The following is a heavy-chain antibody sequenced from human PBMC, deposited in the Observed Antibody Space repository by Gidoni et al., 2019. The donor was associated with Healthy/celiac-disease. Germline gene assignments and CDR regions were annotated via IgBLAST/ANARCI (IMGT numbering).Heavy chain of an antibody. CDR2: IDPSDSYT. J-gene: IGHJ5*02. Sequence: EVQLVQSGAEVQKPGESLRNSCKGSGYSFPSYWISWVRQIPGKGLEWMGRIDPSDSYTNYSPSFQGHVTISADKSISTAYLQWSSLKASDTAMYYCARMTSYSSSSELGDWFDPWGQGTLVTVSS. CDR1: GYSFPSYW. CDR3: ARMTSYSSSSELGDWFDP. V-gene: IGHV5-10-1*03. D-gene: IGHD6-6*01.